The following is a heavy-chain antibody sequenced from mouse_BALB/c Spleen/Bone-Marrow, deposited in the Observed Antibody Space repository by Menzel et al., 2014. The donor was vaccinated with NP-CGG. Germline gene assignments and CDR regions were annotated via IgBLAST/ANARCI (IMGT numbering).Heavy chain of an antibody. CDR3: ARECYDGQMDY. Sequence: EVLLVESGGGLVKPGGSLKLSCAASGFTFSTYAMSWVRQSPEKRLEWVAEISSGGSYTYYPDTVTGRFTISRDNAKNTLYLEMSSLSAEDTAMYYGARECYDGQMDYWGQGTSVTVSS. V-gene: IGHV5-9-4*01. CDR2: ISSGGSYT. J-gene: IGHJ4*01. CDR1: GFTFSTYA. D-gene: IGHD2-12*01.